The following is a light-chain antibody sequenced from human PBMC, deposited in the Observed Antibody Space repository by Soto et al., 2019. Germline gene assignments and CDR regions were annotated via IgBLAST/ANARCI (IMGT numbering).Light chain of an antibody. J-gene: IGLJ3*02. CDR2: EDN. Sequence: NFMLTQPHSVSESPGKTVTISCTRSSGSIASNYVHWYQQRPGSSPNTVIYEDNQRPSGVPDRFSGSIDSSSNSASLTISGLKTEDVADYYCQSYDSSSWVFGGGTKLTVL. V-gene: IGLV6-57*01. CDR1: SGSIASNY. CDR3: QSYDSSSWV.